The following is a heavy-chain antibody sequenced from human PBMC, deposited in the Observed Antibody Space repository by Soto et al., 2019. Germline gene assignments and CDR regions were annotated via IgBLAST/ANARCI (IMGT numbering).Heavy chain of an antibody. D-gene: IGHD4-17*01. V-gene: IGHV3-9*01. CDR2: ITWNSGNI. CDR3: AKDIGAYGSSFDY. CDR1: GFIFHDYA. Sequence: PGGSLRLSCAGSGFIFHDYAMHWVRQVPGKGLEWVSGITWNSGNIGYADSVKGRFTISRDNAKNSLYLQMNSLRAEDTALYYCAKDIGAYGSSFDYWGQGTLVPVSS. J-gene: IGHJ4*02.